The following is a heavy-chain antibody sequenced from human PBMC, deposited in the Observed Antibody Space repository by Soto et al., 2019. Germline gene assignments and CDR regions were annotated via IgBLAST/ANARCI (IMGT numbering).Heavy chain of an antibody. CDR3: ASVQPVGRGVIITGSPVMDV. V-gene: IGHV1-69*01. CDR2: IIPLFDTT. D-gene: IGHD3-10*01. Sequence: QVQLVQSGAEVKKPGSSVKVSCKASGGTFSSLTISWVRQAPGQGLGWMGGIIPLFDTTNYAQEFQARVTITAYESTSTADMELRRLRSEDTAVYYCASVQPVGRGVIITGSPVMDVWGQGTTVTVS. CDR1: GGTFSSLT. J-gene: IGHJ6*02.